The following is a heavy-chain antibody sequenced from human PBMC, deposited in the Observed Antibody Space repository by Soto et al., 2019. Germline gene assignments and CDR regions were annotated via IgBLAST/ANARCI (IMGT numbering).Heavy chain of an antibody. CDR3: ARADYCSGGSCYPGATDY. J-gene: IGHJ4*02. D-gene: IGHD2-15*01. V-gene: IGHV1-18*01. Sequence: QVQLVQSGAEVKKPGASVKVSCKASGYSFTGYGINWLRQAPGQGLEWVGWISAQNGNTKFEQKLQGRVTMTTDTSPSTAYMEMGSLRSDDTAVYYCARADYCSGGSCYPGATDYWGQGTLVTVSS. CDR2: ISAQNGNT. CDR1: GYSFTGYG.